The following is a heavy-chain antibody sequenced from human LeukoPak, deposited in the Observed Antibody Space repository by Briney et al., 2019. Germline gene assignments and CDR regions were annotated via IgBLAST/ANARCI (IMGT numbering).Heavy chain of an antibody. CDR1: GGSISSSSYY. D-gene: IGHD6-13*01. CDR3: ARQLTAYSSSWYPEGYFDY. CDR2: IYYSGST. J-gene: IGHJ4*02. V-gene: IGHV4-39*01. Sequence: PSETLSLTCTVSGGSISSSSYYWGWIRQPPGKGLEWIGSIYYSGSTYYNPSLKSRVTISVDTSKNQFSLKLSSATAADTAVYYCARQLTAYSSSWYPEGYFDYWGQGTLVTVSS.